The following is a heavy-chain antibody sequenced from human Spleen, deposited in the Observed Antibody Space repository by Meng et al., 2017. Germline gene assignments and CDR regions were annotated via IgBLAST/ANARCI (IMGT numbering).Heavy chain of an antibody. J-gene: IGHJ4*02. CDR3: ASAASDTGGIDY. Sequence: SETLSLTCIVSGGSITVSSHYWGWIRQPPGKGLEWIGSIYYSGSTFYNPSLKSRVTISVDTSKNQFSLKLSSVTAADTAVYYCASAASDTGGIDYWGQGTLVTVSS. D-gene: IGHD6-13*01. V-gene: IGHV4-39*07. CDR2: IYYSGST. CDR1: GGSITVSSHY.